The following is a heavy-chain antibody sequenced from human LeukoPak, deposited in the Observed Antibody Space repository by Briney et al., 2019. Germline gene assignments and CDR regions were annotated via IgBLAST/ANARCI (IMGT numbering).Heavy chain of an antibody. CDR1: GYIYTGYY. J-gene: IGHJ5*02. CDR3: ARGGDGYNS. CDR2: INPNSGDT. D-gene: IGHD5-24*01. V-gene: IGHV1-2*02. Sequence: ASVKVSCKASGYIYTGYYMHWVRQAPGQGLEWMGWINPNSGDTNYAQKFQGRVTMTRDTSISTAYMELSRLRSDDTAVYYCARGGDGYNSWGQGTLVTVSS.